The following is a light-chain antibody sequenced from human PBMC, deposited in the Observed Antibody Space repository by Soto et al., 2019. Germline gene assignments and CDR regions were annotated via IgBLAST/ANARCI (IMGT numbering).Light chain of an antibody. CDR3: QSYDSSNWV. CDR1: SGSIASNY. J-gene: IGLJ3*02. Sequence: NFMLTQPHCVSEAAGKTVTISCTRSSGSIASNYVQWYQQRPGSAPTTVIYEDNQRPSGVPDRFSGSIDSSSNSASLTISGLKTEDEADYYCQSYDSSNWVFGGGTQLTVL. CDR2: EDN. V-gene: IGLV6-57*04.